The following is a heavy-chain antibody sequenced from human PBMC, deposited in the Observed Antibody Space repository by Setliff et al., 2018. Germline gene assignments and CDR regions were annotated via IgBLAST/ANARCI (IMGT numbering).Heavy chain of an antibody. Sequence: ASVKVSCKASGYTFSDYGVSWVRQAPGQGREWMGWISPHSGRAFYAPQFQDRVIMPTDTSTNTAYLDLRSLRSDDTAVYYCAISSLSICRGGNCPNVFDIWGQGTMVTVSS. D-gene: IGHD2-15*01. CDR1: GYTFSDYG. CDR2: ISPHSGRA. J-gene: IGHJ3*02. V-gene: IGHV1-18*01. CDR3: AISSLSICRGGNCPNVFDI.